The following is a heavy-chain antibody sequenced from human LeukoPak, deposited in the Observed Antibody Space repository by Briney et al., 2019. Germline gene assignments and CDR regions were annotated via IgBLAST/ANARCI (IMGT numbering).Heavy chain of an antibody. V-gene: IGHV3-23*01. CDR2: INDNGGKT. Sequence: GGSLRLSCAAPGFTFSNFGISWVRQAPGEGLEWVSSINDNGGKTDYAYSVKGRFTISRDNSKNTLYLQMNSRRAEDTAVYDCAKLTDPDWGQGTLVTVSS. J-gene: IGHJ4*02. CDR1: GFTFSNFG. CDR3: AKLTDPD. D-gene: IGHD7-27*01.